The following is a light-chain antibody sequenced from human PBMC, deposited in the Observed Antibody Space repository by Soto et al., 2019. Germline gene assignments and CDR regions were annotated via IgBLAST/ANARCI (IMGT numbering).Light chain of an antibody. J-gene: IGLJ1*01. CDR3: CSDARGNNFV. Sequence: QSALTQPASVSGSPGQSITISCTGTSSDVGSYNLVSWYQQHPDKAPKVMIHEGSKRPSGVSGRFSGSKSGNTASLTISGLQADDEADYYCCSDARGNNFVFGTGTKLTVL. V-gene: IGLV2-23*03. CDR2: EGS. CDR1: SSDVGSYNL.